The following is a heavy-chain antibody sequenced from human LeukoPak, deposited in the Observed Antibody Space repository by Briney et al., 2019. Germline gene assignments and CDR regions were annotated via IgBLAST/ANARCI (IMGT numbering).Heavy chain of an antibody. CDR2: IYYSGST. CDR1: GGSISSFY. CDR3: ARGNYYFAFDI. J-gene: IGHJ3*02. Sequence: LETLSLTCTVSGGSISSFYWSWIRQPPGKGLEWIGYIYYSGSTNYNPSLKSRVTISVDTSKNQFSLKLSSVTAADTAVYYCARGNYYFAFDIWGQGTMVTVSS. V-gene: IGHV4-59*08. D-gene: IGHD3-10*01.